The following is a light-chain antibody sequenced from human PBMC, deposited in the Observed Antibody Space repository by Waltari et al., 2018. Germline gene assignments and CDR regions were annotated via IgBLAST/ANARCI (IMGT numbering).Light chain of an antibody. Sequence: QSALTQPPSASGSPGQSVTISCTGTSSAVGGYSYVSWYQHHPGKAPNLIIYEVYKRPSGVPDRFSGSKSGNTASLTVSGLQAEDEADYYCSSYAGSNNLGVFGTGTKVTVL. CDR3: SSYAGSNNLGV. V-gene: IGLV2-8*01. J-gene: IGLJ1*01. CDR1: SSAVGGYSY. CDR2: EVY.